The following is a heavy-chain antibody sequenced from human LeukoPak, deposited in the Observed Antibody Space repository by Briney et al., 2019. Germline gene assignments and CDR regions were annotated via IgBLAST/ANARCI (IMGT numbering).Heavy chain of an antibody. J-gene: IGHJ4*02. Sequence: AASVKLSCKASGGTFSSYAISWVRQAPGQGLEWMGGIIPIFGTANYAHKFQCRVTITADQSTSTAYMELSSLRPEATAVYYCARDHGWFGELPPRYFDYWGQGTLVTVS. V-gene: IGHV1-69*13. CDR3: ARDHGWFGELPPRYFDY. CDR2: IIPIFGTA. D-gene: IGHD3-10*01. CDR1: GGTFSSYA.